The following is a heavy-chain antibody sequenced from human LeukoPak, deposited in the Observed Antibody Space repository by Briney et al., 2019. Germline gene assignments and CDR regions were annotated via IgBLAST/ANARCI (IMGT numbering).Heavy chain of an antibody. V-gene: IGHV3-23*01. D-gene: IGHD3-22*01. CDR2: ISGSGGST. CDR3: AKESDGYYFTTSDY. Sequence: GGSLRLPYAASGFTFSSYAMSWVRQAPGKGLEWVSAISGSGGSTYYADSVKGRFTISRDNSKNTLYLQMNSLRAEDTAVYYCAKESDGYYFTTSDYWGQGTLVTVSS. J-gene: IGHJ4*02. CDR1: GFTFSSYA.